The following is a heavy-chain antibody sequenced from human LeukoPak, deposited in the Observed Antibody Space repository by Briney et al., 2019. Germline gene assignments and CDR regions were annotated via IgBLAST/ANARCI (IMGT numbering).Heavy chain of an antibody. CDR3: AGYVDTAMVSGYYMDV. D-gene: IGHD5-18*01. Sequence: PSETLSLTCIVSGGSISSYYWSWIRQPPGKGLEWIGYIYTSGSTNYNPSLKSRVTISVDTSKNQFSLKLSSVTAADTAVYYCAGYVDTAMVSGYYMDVWGKGTTVTVSS. J-gene: IGHJ6*03. V-gene: IGHV4-4*09. CDR2: IYTSGST. CDR1: GGSISSYY.